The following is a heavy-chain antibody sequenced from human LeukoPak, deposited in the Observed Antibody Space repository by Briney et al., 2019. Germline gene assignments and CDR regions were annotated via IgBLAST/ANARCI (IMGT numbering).Heavy chain of an antibody. J-gene: IGHJ4*02. CDR3: ARGRGAVAGTRFDY. V-gene: IGHV1-46*01. CDR1: GYTSTGYY. CDR2: INPSGGST. Sequence: ASVKVSCKASGYTSTGYYMHWVRQAPGQGLEWMGIINPSGGSTSYAQKFQGRVTMTRDMSTSTVYMELSRLRSDDTAVYYCARGRGAVAGTRFDYWGQGTLVTVSS. D-gene: IGHD6-19*01.